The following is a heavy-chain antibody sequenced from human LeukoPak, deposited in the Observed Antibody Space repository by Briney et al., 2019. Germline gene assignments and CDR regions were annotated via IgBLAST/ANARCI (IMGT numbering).Heavy chain of an antibody. D-gene: IGHD3-10*01. CDR2: ISPSGGST. CDR3: ATHPPAGNYGYYY. J-gene: IGHJ4*02. V-gene: IGHV1-46*01. Sequence: ASVKVSCKAFGYTFTSNYMHWVRQAPGQGPEWMGVISPSGGSTTYAQKFQGRVTLTRDMSTSTAYMELSSLRSEDTAVYYCATHPPAGNYGYYYWGQGTLVTVSS. CDR1: GYTFTSNY.